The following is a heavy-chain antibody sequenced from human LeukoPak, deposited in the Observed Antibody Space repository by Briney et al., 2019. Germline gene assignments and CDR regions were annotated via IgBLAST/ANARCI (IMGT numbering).Heavy chain of an antibody. V-gene: IGHV3-7*01. J-gene: IGHJ3*02. CDR2: IQQGGSHK. CDR3: AKTRDDYGDYTVPGAFDI. D-gene: IGHD4-17*01. CDR1: GFTFSSYW. Sequence: AGGSLRLSCAASGFTFSSYWMGWVRQAPGKGLEWVASIQQGGSHKYYMDSVEGRFTISRDNAKNSLFLQMNSLRAGDTAVYYCAKTRDDYGDYTVPGAFDIWGQGTMVTVSS.